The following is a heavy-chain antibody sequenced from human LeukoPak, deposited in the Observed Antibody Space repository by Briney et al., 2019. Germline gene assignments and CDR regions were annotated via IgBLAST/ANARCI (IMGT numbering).Heavy chain of an antibody. V-gene: IGHV3-30*18. D-gene: IGHD4-17*01. J-gene: IGHJ3*02. Sequence: GGSLRLSCAASGFTFSSYGMHWVRQAPGKGLEWVAVISYDGSNKYYADSVKGRFTISRDNSKNTLYLQMNSLRAEDTAVYYCAKVTSPYGDYDAFDIWGQGTMVTVSS. CDR2: ISYDGSNK. CDR3: AKVTSPYGDYDAFDI. CDR1: GFTFSSYG.